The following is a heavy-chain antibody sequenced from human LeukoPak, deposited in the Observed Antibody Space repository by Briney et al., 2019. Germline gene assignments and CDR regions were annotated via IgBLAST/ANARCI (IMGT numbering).Heavy chain of an antibody. Sequence: SETLSLTCTVSGGSISGGGYYWSWIRQHPGKGLEWIGYIYYSGSTYYNPSLKSRVTISVDTSKNQFSLKLSSVTPADPAGCYCQMFGVVSVPFRQKTGDKDVWGKGTTVTVSS. D-gene: IGHD3-3*01. V-gene: IGHV4-31*03. CDR1: GGSISGGGYY. J-gene: IGHJ6*03. CDR3: QMFGVVSVPFRQKTGDKDV. CDR2: IYYSGST.